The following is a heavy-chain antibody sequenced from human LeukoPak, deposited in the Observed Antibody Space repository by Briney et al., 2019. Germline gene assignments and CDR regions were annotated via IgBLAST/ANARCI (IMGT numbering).Heavy chain of an antibody. V-gene: IGHV1-2*02. D-gene: IGHD1-26*01. CDR3: ARGGLSGGSYYDDRTEFDY. J-gene: IGHJ4*02. CDR1: GYTFTGYY. Sequence: GASVKVSCKASGYTFTGYYMHWVRQAPGQGLEWMGWINPNSGGTNYAQKFQGRVTMTRDTSISTAYMELSRLRSDDTAVYYCARGGLSGGSYYDDRTEFDYWGQGTLVTVSS. CDR2: INPNSGGT.